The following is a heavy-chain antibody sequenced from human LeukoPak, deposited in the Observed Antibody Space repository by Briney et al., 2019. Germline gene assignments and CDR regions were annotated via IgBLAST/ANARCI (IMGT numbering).Heavy chain of an antibody. V-gene: IGHV3-7*01. J-gene: IGHJ3*02. CDR1: GFTFSSYW. Sequence: GGSLRLSCAASGFTFSSYWMSWVRQAPGKGLEWVANIKQDGSEKCYVDSVKGRFTISRDNAKNSLYLQMNSLRAEDTAVYYCARNQKGASDGFDIWGQGTRVTVSS. CDR2: IKQDGSEK. CDR3: ARNQKGASDGFDI.